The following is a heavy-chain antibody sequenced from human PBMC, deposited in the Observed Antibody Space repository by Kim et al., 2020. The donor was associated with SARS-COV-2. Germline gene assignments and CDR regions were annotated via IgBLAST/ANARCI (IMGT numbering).Heavy chain of an antibody. V-gene: IGHV3-9*01. CDR1: GFTFDDYA. D-gene: IGHD3-10*01. J-gene: IGHJ4*02. Sequence: GGSLRLSCAASGFTFDDYAMHWVRQAPGKGLEWVSGISWNSGSIDYADSVKGRFTISRDNAKNSLYLQMNSLRAEDTALYYCAKDRETGEDYYGSGSYDYWGQGTLVTVSS. CDR3: AKDRETGEDYYGSGSYDY. CDR2: ISWNSGSI.